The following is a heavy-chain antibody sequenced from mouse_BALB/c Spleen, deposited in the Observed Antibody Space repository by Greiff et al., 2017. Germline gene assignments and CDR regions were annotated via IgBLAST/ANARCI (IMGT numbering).Heavy chain of an antibody. J-gene: IGHJ2*01. CDR1: GFTFTDYY. V-gene: IGHV7-3*02. Sequence: EVKLMESGGGLVQPGGSLRLSCATSGFTFTDYYMSWVRQPPGKALEWLGFIRNKANGYTTEYSASVKGRFTISRDNSQSILYLQMNTLRAEDSATYYCAREGVYFDYWGQGTTLTVSS. CDR2: IRNKANGYTT. CDR3: AREGVYFDY.